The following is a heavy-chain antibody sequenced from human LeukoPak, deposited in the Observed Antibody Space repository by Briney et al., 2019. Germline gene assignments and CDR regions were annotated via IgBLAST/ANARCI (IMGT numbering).Heavy chain of an antibody. CDR1: GFTFSSYS. CDR3: ARYYDFWSGYFAFDY. J-gene: IGHJ4*02. V-gene: IGHV3-21*01. D-gene: IGHD3-3*01. Sequence: GGSLRLSCAASGFTFSSYSMNWVRQAPGMGLEWVSSISSSSSYIYYADSVKGRFTISRDNAKNSLYLQVNSLRAEDTAVYYCARYYDFWSGYFAFDYWGQGTLVTVSS. CDR2: ISSSSSYI.